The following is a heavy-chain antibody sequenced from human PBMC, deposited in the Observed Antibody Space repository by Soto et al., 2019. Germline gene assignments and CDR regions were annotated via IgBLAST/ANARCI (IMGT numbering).Heavy chain of an antibody. D-gene: IGHD5-12*01. CDR2: ISGTGGNI. CDR1: GFTFSTYA. CDR3: AKTDIDLPKPY. Sequence: EVQLLESGGGLVQPGGSLRLSCAASGFTFSTYAMNWVRQAPGRGLEWVSAISGTGGNIYYADSVKGRFTISRDNSKNTLYLQMNSLRAEDAAVYYCAKTDIDLPKPYWGQGTLVTVSS. V-gene: IGHV3-23*01. J-gene: IGHJ4*02.